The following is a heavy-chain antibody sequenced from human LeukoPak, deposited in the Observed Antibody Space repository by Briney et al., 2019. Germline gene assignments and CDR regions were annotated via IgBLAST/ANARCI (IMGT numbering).Heavy chain of an antibody. V-gene: IGHV4-59*01. Sequence: SETLSLTCSVSGGSFNNDYWSRIRQTPGKGLEWIGYISNNGGTIYNPSLKTRVTTSVDTSKNQFFLKLASVTAADTAVYFCVRDRGPNLHYYIDVWGKGTTVTVSS. CDR3: VRDRGPNLHYYIDV. CDR2: ISNNGGT. CDR1: GGSFNNDY. D-gene: IGHD1-7*01. J-gene: IGHJ6*03.